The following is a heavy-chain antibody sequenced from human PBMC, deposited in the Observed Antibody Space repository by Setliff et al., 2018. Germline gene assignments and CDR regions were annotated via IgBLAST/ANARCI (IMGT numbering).Heavy chain of an antibody. CDR3: ARDLQGSGDYVVDY. Sequence: GGSLRLSCAASGFTFSNYWMSWVRQAPGKGLEWVANIKEDGSEKNLVESVKGRFTISRDNAKKSLYLQMNSLRAEDTAVYYCARDLQGSGDYVVDYWGQGTLVTVSS. D-gene: IGHD4-17*01. CDR1: GFTFSNYW. J-gene: IGHJ4*02. CDR2: IKEDGSEK. V-gene: IGHV3-7*01.